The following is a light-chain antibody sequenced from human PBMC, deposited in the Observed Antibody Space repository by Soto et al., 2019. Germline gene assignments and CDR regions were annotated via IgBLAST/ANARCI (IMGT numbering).Light chain of an antibody. CDR3: SSYAGSSTYRV. V-gene: IGLV2-23*01. CDR2: EGS. J-gene: IGLJ2*01. CDR1: SSDVGSYNL. Sequence: QSALTQPASVSGSPGQWITISCTGTSSDVGSYNLVSWYQQHPGKAPKLMIYEGSKRPSGVSNRFSGSKSGNTASLTISGLQDEDDADYYCSSYAGSSTYRVFGGGTKLTVL.